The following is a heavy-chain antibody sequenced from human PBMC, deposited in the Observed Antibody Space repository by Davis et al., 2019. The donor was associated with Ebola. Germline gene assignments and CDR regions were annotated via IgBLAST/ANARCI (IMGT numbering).Heavy chain of an antibody. J-gene: IGHJ4*02. CDR1: GFTFNNYW. CDR3: ASGYSSSWYDY. D-gene: IGHD6-13*01. V-gene: IGHV4-4*02. Sequence: MPGGSLRLSCAASGFTFNNYWMSWVRQAPGKGLEWIGSIYYSGSTYYNPSLKSRVTISVDTSKNQFSLKLSSVTAADTAVYYCASGYSSSWYDYWGQGTLVTVSS. CDR2: IYYSGST.